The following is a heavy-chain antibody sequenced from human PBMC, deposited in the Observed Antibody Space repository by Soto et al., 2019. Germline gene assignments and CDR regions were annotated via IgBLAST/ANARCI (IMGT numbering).Heavy chain of an antibody. D-gene: IGHD4-17*01. Sequence: QVQLQESGPGLVKPSQTLSLTCTVSGGSISSGGYYWSWIRQHPGKGLEWIGYIYYSGSTYYNPSLKSPVTISVDTSKNQFSLKLSSVTAADTAVYYCARATTVTNAAVYYYYYYGMDVWGQGTTVTVSS. J-gene: IGHJ6*02. CDR2: IYYSGST. CDR1: GGSISSGGYY. V-gene: IGHV4-31*01. CDR3: ARATTVTNAAVYYYYYYGMDV.